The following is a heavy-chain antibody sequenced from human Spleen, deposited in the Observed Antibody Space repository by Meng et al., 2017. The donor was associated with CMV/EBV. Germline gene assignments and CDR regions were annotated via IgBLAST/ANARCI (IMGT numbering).Heavy chain of an antibody. Sequence: QLRDSGPALVKPSETLSLTCAVSGDSILNHNWWAWVRQPPGKGLEWIGEIPHRGSSAYNPSLKSQVSMSIDKSKNQFSLNLNSMTAADTAVYYCASFDHIPRRNYFDYWGQGTLVTVSS. J-gene: IGHJ4*02. CDR3: ASFDHIPRRNYFDY. CDR1: GDSILNHNW. D-gene: IGHD2-21*01. CDR2: IPHRGSS. V-gene: IGHV4-4*02.